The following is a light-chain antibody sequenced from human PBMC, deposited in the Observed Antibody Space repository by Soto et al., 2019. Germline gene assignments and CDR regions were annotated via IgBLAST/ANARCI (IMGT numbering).Light chain of an antibody. Sequence: EIVLTQSPGTLSLSPGERATLSCRASQSVSSSFVAWFQQKPGQAPRLLLYRISNRATGIPDRFSGSGSGTDFTLTINRLEPEDFAVYYCQQYGSSPFNFGPGTKVEIK. CDR1: QSVSSSF. CDR3: QQYGSSPFN. CDR2: RIS. V-gene: IGKV3-20*01. J-gene: IGKJ3*01.